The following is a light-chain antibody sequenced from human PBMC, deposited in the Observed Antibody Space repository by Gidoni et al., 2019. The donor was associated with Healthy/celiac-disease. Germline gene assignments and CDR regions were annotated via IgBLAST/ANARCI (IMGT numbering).Light chain of an antibody. CDR3: QQSYSTPLRS. Sequence: DIQMTQSPSSLSAYVGDSVTITCRARQSISSYLNWYQQKTGKAPKLLIDAASSLQSGGPSRFSGSVSVTDFTLTISSLLPEEFATYYCQQSYSTPLRSFGGGTKVEIK. CDR1: QSISSY. V-gene: IGKV1-39*01. CDR2: AAS. J-gene: IGKJ4*01.